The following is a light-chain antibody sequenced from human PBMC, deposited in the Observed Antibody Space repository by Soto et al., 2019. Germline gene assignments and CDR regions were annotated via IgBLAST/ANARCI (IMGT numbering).Light chain of an antibody. Sequence: SYELTQPPSVSLSPGQTASITCSGDKLGDKYACWYQQKPGQSPVLVVYQDSKRPSGIPERFSGSNSGNTATLTISGTQAMDEADYYCQAWHSSSVVFGGGTKLTVL. CDR2: QDS. V-gene: IGLV3-1*01. CDR1: KLGDKY. CDR3: QAWHSSSVV. J-gene: IGLJ2*01.